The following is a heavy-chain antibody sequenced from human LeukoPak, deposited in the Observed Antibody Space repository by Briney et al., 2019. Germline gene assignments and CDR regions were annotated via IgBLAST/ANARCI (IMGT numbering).Heavy chain of an antibody. CDR1: GDSVSSNSAA. CDR2: TYYRSKWYN. CDR3: ARVLHIVVVPAAIGAFDI. Sequence: SRTLSLTCAISGDSVSSNSAAWNSIRQSPSRGLEWLGRTYYRSKWYNDYAVSVKSRITINPDTSKNQFSLQLNSVTPEDTAVYYCARVLHIVVVPAAIGAFDIWGQGTMVTVSS. D-gene: IGHD2-2*02. V-gene: IGHV6-1*01. J-gene: IGHJ3*02.